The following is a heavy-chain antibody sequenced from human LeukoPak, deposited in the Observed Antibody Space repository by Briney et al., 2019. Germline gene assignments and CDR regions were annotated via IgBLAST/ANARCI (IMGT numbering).Heavy chain of an antibody. CDR2: ISYDGSNK. Sequence: HTGGSLRLSCAASGFTFSSYAMHWVRQAPGKGLEWVAVISYDGSNKYYADSVKGRFTISRDNSKNTVHLQMNSLRAEDTAMYYCVRDGAHWDLDYWGQGTLVTVSS. J-gene: IGHJ4*02. V-gene: IGHV3-30-3*01. CDR1: GFTFSSYA. D-gene: IGHD7-27*01. CDR3: VRDGAHWDLDY.